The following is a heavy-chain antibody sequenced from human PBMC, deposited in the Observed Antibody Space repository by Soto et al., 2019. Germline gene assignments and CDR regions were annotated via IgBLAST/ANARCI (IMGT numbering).Heavy chain of an antibody. J-gene: IGHJ4*02. Sequence: GGSLRLSCAASGFTVSSTYMSWVRQAPGKGLEWVSIIFSSGESFYADSVKGRFTISRDSSDNTVYLQMNSLKAEDTAVYYCARGRIGMVRTFDHWGQGTLVTVSS. D-gene: IGHD3-10*01. CDR1: GFTVSSTY. CDR3: ARGRIGMVRTFDH. CDR2: IFSSGES. V-gene: IGHV3-53*01.